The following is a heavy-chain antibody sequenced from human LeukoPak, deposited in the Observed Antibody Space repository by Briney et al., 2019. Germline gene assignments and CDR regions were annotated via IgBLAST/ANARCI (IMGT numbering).Heavy chain of an antibody. J-gene: IGHJ4*02. Sequence: ASVTVSCKASGYTFTGYYMHWVRQAPGQGLEWMGWINPNSGGTNYAQKFQGRVTMTRDTSISTAYMELSRLRSDDTAVYYCARSPISITGTTVDYWGQGTLVTVSS. CDR3: ARSPISITGTTVDY. V-gene: IGHV1-2*02. CDR1: GYTFTGYY. D-gene: IGHD1/OR15-1a*01. CDR2: INPNSGGT.